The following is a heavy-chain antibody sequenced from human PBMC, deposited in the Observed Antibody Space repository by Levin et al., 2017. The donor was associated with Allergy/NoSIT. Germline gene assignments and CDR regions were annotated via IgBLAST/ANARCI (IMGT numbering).Heavy chain of an antibody. Sequence: GESLKISCAASGFTFSSYAMSWVRQAPGKGLEWVSAISGSGGSTYYADSVKGRFTISRDNSKNTLYLQMNSLRAEDTAVYYCAKGPATTTGTTFDWFDPWGQGTLVTVSS. CDR1: GFTFSSYA. J-gene: IGHJ5*02. CDR2: ISGSGGST. D-gene: IGHD1-1*01. CDR3: AKGPATTTGTTFDWFDP. V-gene: IGHV3-23*01.